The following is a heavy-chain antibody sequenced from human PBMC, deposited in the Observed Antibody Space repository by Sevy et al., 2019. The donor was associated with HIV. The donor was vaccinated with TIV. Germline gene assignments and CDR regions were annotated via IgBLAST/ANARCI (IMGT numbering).Heavy chain of an antibody. V-gene: IGHV2-5*01. Sequence: SGPTLVNPTQTLTLTCTFSGFSLSTSGVGVGWIRQPPGKALEWLVVIYWNDDQRYSPSLKSRLTITKDTSKNQVVLTMTNMDPVDTATYYCADRGGAHYYDSSGYYTRAEYFEHWGQGTLVTVSS. CDR3: ADRGGAHYYDSSGYYTRAEYFEH. J-gene: IGHJ1*01. D-gene: IGHD3-22*01. CDR1: GFSLSTSGVG. CDR2: IYWNDDQ.